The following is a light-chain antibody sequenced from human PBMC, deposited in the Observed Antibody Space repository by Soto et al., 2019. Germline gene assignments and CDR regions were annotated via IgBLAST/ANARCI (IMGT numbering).Light chain of an antibody. CDR1: SSDVGGYNY. CDR3: SSYTRSSSLV. Sequence: QSVLTQPASVSGSPGQSITISCTGTSSDVGGYNYVSWYQQHPGKAPKLMIYEVSNRPSGVSNRFSGSKSGNRASLTISGLQDEDEADYYCSSYTRSSSLVFGTGTKLTVL. J-gene: IGLJ1*01. V-gene: IGLV2-14*01. CDR2: EVS.